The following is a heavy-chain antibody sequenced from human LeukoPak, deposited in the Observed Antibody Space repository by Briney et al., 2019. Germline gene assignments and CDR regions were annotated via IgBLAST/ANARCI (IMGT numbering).Heavy chain of an antibody. Sequence: GESLKISCKGSGYRFTDYWIGWVRQMPGKGLECMGIIYPDDSDIRYSPSFQGQVTISADKSVSTAYLQWSSLKASDTAMYYCARTTTDYYDSSGYYSDYWGQGTLVTVSS. J-gene: IGHJ4*02. CDR2: IYPDDSDI. CDR3: ARTTTDYYDSSGYYSDY. D-gene: IGHD3-22*01. CDR1: GYRFTDYW. V-gene: IGHV5-51*01.